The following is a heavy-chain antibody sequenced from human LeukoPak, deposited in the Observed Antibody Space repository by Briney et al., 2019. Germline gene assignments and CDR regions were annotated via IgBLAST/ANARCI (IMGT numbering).Heavy chain of an antibody. CDR3: ARTGYYYYYMDV. CDR1: GGSISSYY. J-gene: IGHJ6*03. CDR2: IYYSGST. Sequence: SETLSLTCTVSGGSISSYYWSWIRQPPGKGLEWIGYIYYSGSTNYNPSLKSRVTISVDTSKNQFSLKLSSVTAADTAVYYCARTGYYYYYMDVWGKGTTVTVSS. D-gene: IGHD3-10*01. V-gene: IGHV4-59*01.